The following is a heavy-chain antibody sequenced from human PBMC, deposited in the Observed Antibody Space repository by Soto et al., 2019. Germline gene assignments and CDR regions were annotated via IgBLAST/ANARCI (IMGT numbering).Heavy chain of an antibody. J-gene: IGHJ5*02. V-gene: IGHV4-39*01. CDR2: IYYSGKT. D-gene: IGHD1-26*01. Sequence: SETLSLTCTVSGGSISSSDYYWGWIRQPPGKGLEWIGSIYYSGKTLYNPSLQSRVTISVDTSKNQFTLNLRSLTAADTAVYSCARPYRFGSPNWLDTWGQGTLVTVSS. CDR3: ARPYRFGSPNWLDT. CDR1: GGSISSSDYY.